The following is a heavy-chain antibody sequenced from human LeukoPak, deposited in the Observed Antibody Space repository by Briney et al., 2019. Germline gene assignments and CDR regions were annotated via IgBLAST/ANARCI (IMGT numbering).Heavy chain of an antibody. J-gene: IGHJ3*01. Sequence: GESLKISCKCSGYRFTTYWIALVRQMPGKRLEWIGISYPDDSDNRYSPSFHDEVPISADKSVSTAYLQWSSLKASDTAMYYCARPNITSYYDSRGYDGFDVWGQGTMVTVSS. CDR2: SYPDDSDN. V-gene: IGHV5-51*01. CDR3: ARPNITSYYDSRGYDGFDV. D-gene: IGHD3-22*01. CDR1: GYRFTTYW.